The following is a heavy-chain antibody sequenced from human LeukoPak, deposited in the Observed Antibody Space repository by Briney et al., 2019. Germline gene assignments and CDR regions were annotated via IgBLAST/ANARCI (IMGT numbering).Heavy chain of an antibody. CDR2: IYYSGST. CDR3: ARVGYSYGGPYYFDY. D-gene: IGHD5-18*01. Sequence: SETLSLTCTVSGGSINTYYWSWIRQPPGKGLEWIGYIYYSGSTNYNPSLKSRVTISVDTSKNQFSLKLSSVTAADTAVYYCARVGYSYGGPYYFDYWGQGTLVTVSS. V-gene: IGHV4-59*01. CDR1: GGSINTYY. J-gene: IGHJ4*02.